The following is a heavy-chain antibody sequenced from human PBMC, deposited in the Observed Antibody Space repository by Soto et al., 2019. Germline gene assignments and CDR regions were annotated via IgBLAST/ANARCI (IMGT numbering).Heavy chain of an antibody. J-gene: IGHJ1*01. V-gene: IGHV3-7*05. CDR2: INLDGSEK. D-gene: IGHD1-1*01. CDR1: GFTFRSYL. CDR3: ARGAMAGNEVPGH. Sequence: GGSLRLSCQVSGFTFRSYLMTCVRRAPGKGLEWLANINLDGSEKYYVDAVKGRFTISRDNAKNSLHLDLRDLRANDTAVYYGARGAMAGNEVPGHWGQGTLVTVSS.